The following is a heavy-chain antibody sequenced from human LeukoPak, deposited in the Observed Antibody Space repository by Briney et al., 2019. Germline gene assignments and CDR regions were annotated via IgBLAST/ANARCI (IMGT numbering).Heavy chain of an antibody. Sequence: PGGSLRLSCEVSGFSFTNAWMTWVRQAPGKGLEWVGRIKSKTDGGAIDYAVPVKGRFTISRDDPKNTLYLQMNSMKIEDTGVYYCTTDVVRDSWGQGTLVTVSS. D-gene: IGHD6-6*01. V-gene: IGHV3-15*01. J-gene: IGHJ4*02. CDR1: GFSFTNAW. CDR3: TTDVVRDS. CDR2: IKSKTDGGAI.